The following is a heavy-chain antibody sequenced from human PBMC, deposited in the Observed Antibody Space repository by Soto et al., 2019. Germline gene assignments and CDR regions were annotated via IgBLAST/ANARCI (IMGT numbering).Heavy chain of an antibody. J-gene: IGHJ4*02. Sequence: GASVKVSCKASGYTFTSYGISWVRQAPGQGLEWMGWISAYNGNTNYAQKLQGRVTMTTDTSTSTAYMELRSLRSDDTAVYYCARNYDILTGSPPLFDYWGQGTLVTVSS. V-gene: IGHV1-18*01. CDR2: ISAYNGNT. CDR1: GYTFTSYG. CDR3: ARNYDILTGSPPLFDY. D-gene: IGHD3-9*01.